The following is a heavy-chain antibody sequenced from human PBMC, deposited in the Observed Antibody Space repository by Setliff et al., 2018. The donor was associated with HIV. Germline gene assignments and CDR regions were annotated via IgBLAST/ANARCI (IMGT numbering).Heavy chain of an antibody. CDR3: AQLGMVDDFDY. V-gene: IGHV4-39*07. CDR1: GGSINSTSYY. J-gene: IGHJ4*02. D-gene: IGHD1-1*01. CDR2: IYTSGST. Sequence: SETLSLTCTVSGGSINSTSYYWGWIRQPPGNGLEWIGSIYTSGSTKHNPSLKSRVTMSVDTSKNQISLKVNSVTAADTAVYYCAQLGMVDDFDYWGQGTLVTVSS.